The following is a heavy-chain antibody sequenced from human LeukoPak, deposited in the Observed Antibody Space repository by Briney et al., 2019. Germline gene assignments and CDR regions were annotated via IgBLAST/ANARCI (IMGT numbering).Heavy chain of an antibody. CDR2: IYTSGST. J-gene: IGHJ1*01. CDR3: ARSYYYYDSSGYGRYFQH. CDR1: GNSISSGDNY. Sequence: PSQTLSLTCTVSGNSISSGDNYWSWIRQPAGKGLEWIGRIYTSGSTNYNPSLKSRVTISGDTSKNQFSLRLSSVTAADTAVYYCARSYYYYDSSGYGRYFQHWGQGTLVTVSS. V-gene: IGHV4-61*02. D-gene: IGHD3-22*01.